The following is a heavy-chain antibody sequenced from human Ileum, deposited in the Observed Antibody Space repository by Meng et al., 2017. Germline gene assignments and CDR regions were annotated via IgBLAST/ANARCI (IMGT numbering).Heavy chain of an antibody. CDR2: MNTDKGNT. J-gene: IGHJ4*02. D-gene: IGHD1-1*01. CDR1: GYTFTTYG. CDR3: AREVAYNGGDY. Sequence: QLQLVHSGAAVKKPEASVKVSCKASGYTFTTYGISWVRQAPGQGLEWMGWMNTDKGNTNYAQKFQGRVTMTRDTSTSTAYMELRSLRSDDTAVYYCAREVAYNGGDYWGRGTLVTVSS. V-gene: IGHV1-18*01.